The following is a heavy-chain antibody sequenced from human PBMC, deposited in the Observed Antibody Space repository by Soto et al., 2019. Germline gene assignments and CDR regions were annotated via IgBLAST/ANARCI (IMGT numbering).Heavy chain of an antibody. Sequence: QVQLVQSGAEVKKPGASVKVSCKASGFNFSFYWMHWVRQAPGQGLEWLALINPSGDFTIYAQSVQGRLPVTRDTSTTSVYMEVSSLGFVDTAVYYCALDHSSALRGVPCWCFDAWGQGTLVTVSS. J-gene: IGHJ5*02. CDR1: GFNFSFYW. CDR3: ALDHSSALRGVPCWCFDA. D-gene: IGHD3-10*01. V-gene: IGHV1-46*01. CDR2: INPSGDFT.